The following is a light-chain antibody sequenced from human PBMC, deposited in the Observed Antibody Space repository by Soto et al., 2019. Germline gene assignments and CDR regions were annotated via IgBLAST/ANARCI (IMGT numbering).Light chain of an antibody. CDR3: QQYDSLPRT. J-gene: IGKJ1*01. Sequence: DIQMTQSPSSLSASVGDRITITCRASQRIFSYLNWYQQKPGKAPKLLIYDASNLETGVPSRFSGSGSGTDFNLTISSLQPEDIATYYCQQYDSLPRTFGQGTKVDIK. CDR2: DAS. V-gene: IGKV1-33*01. CDR1: QRIFSY.